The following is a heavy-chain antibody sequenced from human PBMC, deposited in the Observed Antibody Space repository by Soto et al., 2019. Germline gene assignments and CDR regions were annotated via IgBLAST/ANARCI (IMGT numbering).Heavy chain of an antibody. V-gene: IGHV5-51*01. CDR2: IYPGDSDV. D-gene: IGHD3-16*01. CDR1: GYDFISYC. Sequence: PVESLKNSCKAAGYDFISYCICRVRQLPGKGLEWMGIIYPGDSDVRYSPSFQGQVTISADESISTAYLQWSSLKASDTAMYYCARQLRLRESFFSHWGQGTLVTVSS. CDR3: ARQLRLRESFFSH. J-gene: IGHJ4*02.